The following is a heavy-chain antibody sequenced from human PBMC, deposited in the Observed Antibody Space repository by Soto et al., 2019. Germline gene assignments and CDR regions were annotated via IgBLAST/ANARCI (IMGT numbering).Heavy chain of an antibody. V-gene: IGHV4-39*02. D-gene: IGHD2-15*01. CDR3: ARDPRRVVAFDP. J-gene: IGHJ5*02. CDR2: IYYSGST. CDR1: GGSISSSSYY. Sequence: QLQLQESGPGLVKPSETLSLTCTVSGGSISSSSYYWGWIRQPPGKGLEWIGSIYYSGSTYYNPSLKSRVTISVDTSKNQFSLKLSSVTAADTAVYYCARDPRRVVAFDPWGQGTLVTVSS.